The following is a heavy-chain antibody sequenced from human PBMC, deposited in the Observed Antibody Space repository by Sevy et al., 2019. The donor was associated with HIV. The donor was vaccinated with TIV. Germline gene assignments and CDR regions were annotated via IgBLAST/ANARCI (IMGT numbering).Heavy chain of an antibody. V-gene: IGHV3-66*01. J-gene: IGHJ3*02. Sequence: GGSLRLSCAASGFTVSSKYMNWVRQAPGKGLEWVSVIYSDGSTYYAYSVRGRLTISRDNAKNRLYLQMNSLRAEDTAGYYCGRCEGGLGCFDIWGPGTMVTVAS. CDR2: IYSDGST. D-gene: IGHD3-16*01. CDR3: GRCEGGLGCFDI. CDR1: GFTVSSKY.